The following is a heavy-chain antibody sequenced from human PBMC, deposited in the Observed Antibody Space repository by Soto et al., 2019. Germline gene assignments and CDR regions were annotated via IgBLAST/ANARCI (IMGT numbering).Heavy chain of an antibody. Sequence: TSETLSLTCAVYGGSFSGYYWSWIRQPPGKGLEWIGEINHSGSTNYNPSLKSRVTISVDTSKNQFSLKLSSVTAADTAVYYCARDSPTYMVRGAPFGYWGQGTLVTVS. CDR3: ARDSPTYMVRGAPFGY. J-gene: IGHJ4*02. V-gene: IGHV4-34*01. D-gene: IGHD3-10*01. CDR2: INHSGST. CDR1: GGSFSGYY.